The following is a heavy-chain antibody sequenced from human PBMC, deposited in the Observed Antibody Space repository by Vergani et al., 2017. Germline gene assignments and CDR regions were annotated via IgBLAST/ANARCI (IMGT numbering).Heavy chain of an antibody. Sequence: EVQLLESGGGLVQPGGSLRLSCAASEFTFSDVWMSWVRQAPGKGLEWVARIKSNADGGSADYAASVKGRFIISRDDSKNYLYLQMNGLKIEDTALYFCTAEKEVAFYYSYYHMGVLGKGTTVTVSS. CDR2: IKSNADGGSA. CDR3: TAEKEVAFYYSYYHMGV. J-gene: IGHJ6*03. CDR1: EFTFSDVW. V-gene: IGHV3-15*01. D-gene: IGHD2-21*01.